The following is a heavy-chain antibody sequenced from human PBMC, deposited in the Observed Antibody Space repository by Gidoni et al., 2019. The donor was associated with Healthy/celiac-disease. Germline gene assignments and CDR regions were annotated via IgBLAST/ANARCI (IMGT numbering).Heavy chain of an antibody. V-gene: IGHV3-23*01. CDR3: AKGRGEYSYGSFDY. D-gene: IGHD5-18*01. Sequence: EVQLLESGGGLVQRGGSLRHSCASSGFPFSSNGMCWVRRAPGKGLAWVPAISSSGGSTYYADSVKGGLTISRDNSKNTLYLEMNSLRAEDAAVYYCAKGRGEYSYGSFDYWGQGTLVTVSS. CDR1: GFPFSSNG. J-gene: IGHJ4*02. CDR2: ISSSGGST.